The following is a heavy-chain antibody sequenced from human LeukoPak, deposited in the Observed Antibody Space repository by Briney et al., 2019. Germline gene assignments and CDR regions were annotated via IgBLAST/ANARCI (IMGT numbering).Heavy chain of an antibody. V-gene: IGHV4-34*01. CDR1: GGSISSYY. CDR2: INHSGST. D-gene: IGHD3-22*01. J-gene: IGHJ4*02. Sequence: SETLSLTCTVSGGSISSYYWSWIRQPPGKGLEWIGEINHSGSTNYNPSLKSRVTISVDTSKNQFSLKLSSVTAADTAVYYCARGAPPDYYDSSGYYYGWGQGTLVTVSS. CDR3: ARGAPPDYYDSSGYYYG.